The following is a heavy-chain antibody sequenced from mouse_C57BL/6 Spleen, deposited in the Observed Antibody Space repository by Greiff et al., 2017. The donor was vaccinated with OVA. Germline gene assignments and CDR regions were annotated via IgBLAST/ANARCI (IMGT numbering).Heavy chain of an antibody. Sequence: EVQVVESGAELVRPGASVKLSCTASGFNIKDDYMHWVKQRPEQGLEWIGWIDPENGDTEYASKFQGKATITADTSSNTAYLQLSSLTSEDTAVYYCTKDSNDYWGQGTTLTVSS. CDR2: IDPENGDT. CDR3: TKDSNDY. CDR1: GFNIKDDY. V-gene: IGHV14-4*01. D-gene: IGHD2-5*01. J-gene: IGHJ2*01.